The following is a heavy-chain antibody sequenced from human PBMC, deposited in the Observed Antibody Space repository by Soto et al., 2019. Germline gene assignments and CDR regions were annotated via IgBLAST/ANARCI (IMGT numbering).Heavy chain of an antibody. CDR1: GGSISSGGYY. CDR2: IYYSGST. D-gene: IGHD2-2*01. Sequence: PSETLSLTCTVSGGSISSGGYYWSWIRQHPGKGLEWIGYIYYSGSTYYNPSLKSRVTISVDTSKNQFSLKLSSVTAADTAVYYCARGQGYCSSTSCYHYYYYGMDVWGQGTTVTVSS. J-gene: IGHJ6*02. CDR3: ARGQGYCSSTSCYHYYYYGMDV. V-gene: IGHV4-31*03.